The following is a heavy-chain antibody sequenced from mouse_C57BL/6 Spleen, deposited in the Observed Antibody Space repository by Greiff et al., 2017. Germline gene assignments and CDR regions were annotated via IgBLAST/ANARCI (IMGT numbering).Heavy chain of an antibody. D-gene: IGHD1-1*01. J-gene: IGHJ3*01. V-gene: IGHV2-3*01. Sequence: VHLVESGPGLVAPSQSLSITCTVSGFSLTSYGVSWVRQPPGKGLEWLGVIWGDGNTNYHSALIPRLSISKDNSKSQVFLKLNSLQIDDTATYYCAKLDYGSSYEAYWGQGTLVTVSA. CDR1: GFSLTSYG. CDR2: IWGDGNT. CDR3: AKLDYGSSYEAY.